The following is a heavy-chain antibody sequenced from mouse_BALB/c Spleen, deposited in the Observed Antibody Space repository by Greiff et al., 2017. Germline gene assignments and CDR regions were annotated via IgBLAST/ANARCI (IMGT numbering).Heavy chain of an antibody. J-gene: IGHJ1*01. CDR2: ISYSGST. V-gene: IGHV3-2*02. Sequence: EVMLVESGPGLVKPSQSLSLTCTVTGYSITSDYAWNWIRQFPGNKLEWMGYISYSGSTSYNPSLKSRISITRDTSKNQFFLQLNSVTTEDTATYYCARDYYGSSYVDWYFDVWGAGTTVTVSS. CDR1: GYSITSDYA. CDR3: ARDYYGSSYVDWYFDV. D-gene: IGHD1-1*01.